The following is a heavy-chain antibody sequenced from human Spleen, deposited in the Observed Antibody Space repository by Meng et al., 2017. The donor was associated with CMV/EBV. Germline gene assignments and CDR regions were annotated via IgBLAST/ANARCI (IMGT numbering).Heavy chain of an antibody. CDR2: INTDGSSI. CDR3: AKPGAEFDHYFDY. CDR1: GFTFSSYW. Sequence: GGSLRLSCAASGFTFSSYWMYWVRQAPGKGLVWVSRINTDGSSIVYADSVNGRFTISRDNAKNTLHLQMNSLRVEDTAVYYCAKPGAEFDHYFDYWGQGTLVTVSS. J-gene: IGHJ4*02. D-gene: IGHD1-14*01. V-gene: IGHV3-74*01.